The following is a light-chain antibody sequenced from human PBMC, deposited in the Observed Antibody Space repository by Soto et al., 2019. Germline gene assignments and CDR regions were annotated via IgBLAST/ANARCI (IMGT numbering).Light chain of an antibody. J-gene: IGKJ4*01. Sequence: ENVLTQSPGSLSLSPGERATLSCRASQSVISNYLAWYQQRPGQAPRLLMYGASSRATGTPDRFSGSGSGTDFTLTISRLEPEDFAMYYCQQYAYSPRTFGGGTKVDIK. V-gene: IGKV3-20*01. CDR1: QSVISNY. CDR3: QQYAYSPRT. CDR2: GAS.